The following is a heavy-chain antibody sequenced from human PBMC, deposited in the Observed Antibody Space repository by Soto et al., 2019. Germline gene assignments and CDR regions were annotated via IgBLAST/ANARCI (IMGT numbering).Heavy chain of an antibody. D-gene: IGHD2-15*01. CDR1: RVAFSKFI. V-gene: IGHV1-69*01. CDR3: AKVRYRSPMGYYYGMDV. J-gene: IGHJ6*02. CDR2: IIPIFGTA. Sequence: QLEQSGGEVKKPGSSVKVSCKASRVAFSKFIVTWVRQAPGLGLEWVGGIIPIFGTANYAQKFQGRVTITADESTSTSYMEVNNLRSEDTAVYYCAKVRYRSPMGYYYGMDVWGQGTTVTVSS.